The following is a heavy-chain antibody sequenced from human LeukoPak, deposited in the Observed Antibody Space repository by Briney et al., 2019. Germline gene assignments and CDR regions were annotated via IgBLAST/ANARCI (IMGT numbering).Heavy chain of an antibody. CDR3: ARDQEAFDY. J-gene: IGHJ4*02. CDR1: GYSFTSNY. V-gene: IGHV1-46*01. CDR2: IYPRDGST. Sequence: ASVKVSCKASGYSFTSNYIHWVRQAPGQGLEWMGMIYPRDGSTSYAQKFQGRVTVTRDTSTSTVHMELSGLRSEDTAVYYCARDQEAFDYWGQGTLDTVSS.